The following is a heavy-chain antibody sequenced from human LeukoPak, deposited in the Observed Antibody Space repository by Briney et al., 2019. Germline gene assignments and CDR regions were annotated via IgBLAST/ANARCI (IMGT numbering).Heavy chain of an antibody. V-gene: IGHV3-23*01. Sequence: GWSLRLSCAASGFTFSSSAMSWVRQAAGKGLGWVSVMDGSGKTTYYADSVKGRFTISRDNSKNTLCLQLTSLRVEDTAVYYCAKVATWTYFDSWGQGTLVTVSS. J-gene: IGHJ4*02. CDR2: MDGSGKTT. CDR1: GFTFSSSA. D-gene: IGHD3/OR15-3a*01. CDR3: AKVATWTYFDS.